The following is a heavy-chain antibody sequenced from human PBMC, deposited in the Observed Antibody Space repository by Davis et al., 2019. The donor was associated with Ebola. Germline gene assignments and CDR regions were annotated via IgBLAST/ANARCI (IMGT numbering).Heavy chain of an antibody. CDR2: IYPGDSDT. CDR1: GYSFTSYW. J-gene: IGHJ4*02. D-gene: IGHD2-15*01. Sequence: GESLKISCKGSGYSFTSYWIGWVRQMPGKGLEWMGIIYPGDSDTRYSPSFQGQVTISADKSINTAYLQWSSLKASDTAMYYCARRYCSGGTCYFAWGYWGQGTLVTVSS. V-gene: IGHV5-51*01. CDR3: ARRYCSGGTCYFAWGY.